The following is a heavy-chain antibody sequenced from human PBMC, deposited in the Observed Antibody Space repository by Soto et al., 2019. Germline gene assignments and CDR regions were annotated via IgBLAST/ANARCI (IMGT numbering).Heavy chain of an antibody. V-gene: IGHV4-34*01. CDR3: GRFFGFYDIWTGLNWFDP. D-gene: IGHD3-9*01. CDR1: GGSFSGYY. J-gene: IGHJ5*02. Sequence: SETLSLTCAVYGGSFSGYYWSWIRQPPGKGLEWIGEINHSGSTNYNPSLKSRVTISVDTSKNQFSLKLSSVTAADTAVYYCGRFFGFYDIWTGLNWFDPGGQGTLVTVSS. CDR2: INHSGST.